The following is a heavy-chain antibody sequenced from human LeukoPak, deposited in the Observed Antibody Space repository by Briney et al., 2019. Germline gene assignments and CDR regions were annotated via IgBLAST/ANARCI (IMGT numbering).Heavy chain of an antibody. V-gene: IGHV4-59*01. CDR3: ARGSDWFDP. D-gene: IGHD2-15*01. CDR1: GGSISSYY. J-gene: IGHJ5*02. CDR2: IYYSGST. Sequence: SETLSLTCTVSGGSISSYYWSWIRQPPGKGLEWIGYIYYSGSTNYNPSLKSRVTISVDTSKNQFSLKLSSVTAADTAVYYCARGSDWFDPWGQGTLVTVSS.